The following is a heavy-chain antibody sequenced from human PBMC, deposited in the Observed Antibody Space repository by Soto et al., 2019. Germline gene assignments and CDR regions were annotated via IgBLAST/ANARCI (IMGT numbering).Heavy chain of an antibody. CDR2: IIPMLGTR. Sequence: QVQLVQSGTEVKKPGSSVKVSCKDSGGTFSTYSLFWVRQAPGQGLEWMGRIIPMLGTRNYAQRFQDRVTITADKPTATSHMELSSLRSEDTALYYCTVGSWSCEVFDIWGQGTMVTVSS. CDR3: TVGSWSCEVFDI. CDR1: GGTFSTYS. J-gene: IGHJ3*02. D-gene: IGHD6-19*01. V-gene: IGHV1-69*08.